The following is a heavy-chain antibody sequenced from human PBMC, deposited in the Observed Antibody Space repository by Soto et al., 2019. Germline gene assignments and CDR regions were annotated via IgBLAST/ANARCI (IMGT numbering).Heavy chain of an antibody. D-gene: IGHD3-3*01. J-gene: IGHJ4*02. CDR2: MSSDGSHQ. CDR3: AKDPGFWSGYYPDF. CDR1: GFSFSTYG. V-gene: IGHV3-30*18. Sequence: GGSLRLSCEASGFSFSTYGMHWVRQAPGKGLEWVAVMSSDGSHQYFGDSVRGRFSISRDNSKNTLYLQMNSLRVEDTAVYFCAKDPGFWSGYYPDFWGQGTLVTVSS.